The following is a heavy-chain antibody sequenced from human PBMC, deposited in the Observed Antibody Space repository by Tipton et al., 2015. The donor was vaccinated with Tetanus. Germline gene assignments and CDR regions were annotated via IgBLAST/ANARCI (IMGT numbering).Heavy chain of an antibody. CDR1: GFTFSSYG. Sequence: SLRLSCAASGFTFSSYGMHWVRQAPGKGLEWVAVIWYDGSNKYYADSVKGRFAISRDNSKNTLYQQMNSLRAEDTAVYYCAREYYDFWSGYHEGAAIDYWGQGTLVTVSS. CDR2: IWYDGSNK. D-gene: IGHD3-3*01. J-gene: IGHJ4*02. V-gene: IGHV3-33*01. CDR3: AREYYDFWSGYHEGAAIDY.